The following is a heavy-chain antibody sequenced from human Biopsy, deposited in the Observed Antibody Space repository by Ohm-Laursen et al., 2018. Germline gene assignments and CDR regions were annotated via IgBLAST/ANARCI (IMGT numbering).Heavy chain of an antibody. CDR1: GKTFSDYQ. Sequence: SETLSLTCPVFGKTFSDYQWSWIRQPPGKGLEWIGQINPAGTTNYNPSLKSRVSISADASKYEFSLRLTSVTAADTAVYLCGNEVHGRDYWGLGAQVTVSS. D-gene: IGHD2-15*01. CDR3: GNEVHGRDY. CDR2: INPAGTT. J-gene: IGHJ4*02. V-gene: IGHV4-34*08.